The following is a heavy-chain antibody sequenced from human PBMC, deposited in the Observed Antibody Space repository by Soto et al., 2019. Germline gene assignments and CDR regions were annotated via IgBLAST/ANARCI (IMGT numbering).Heavy chain of an antibody. CDR1: GYTFTRYY. CDR3: ASGADGSSWYTDYGMDV. D-gene: IGHD6-13*01. Sequence: ASVQVSCKASGYTFTRYYINWVRQATGQGLEWLGWMNPNSGNTGYAQKFQGRVTMTRNTSISTAYMELSSLRSEDTAVYYCASGADGSSWYTDYGMDVWGQGTTVTVSS. CDR2: MNPNSGNT. J-gene: IGHJ6*02. V-gene: IGHV1-8*01.